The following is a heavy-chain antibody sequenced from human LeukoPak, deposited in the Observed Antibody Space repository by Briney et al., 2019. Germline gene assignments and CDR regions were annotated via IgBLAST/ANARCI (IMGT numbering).Heavy chain of an antibody. CDR1: GGSFSGYY. CDR3: ARVPHYYDSSGYFS. V-gene: IGHV4-34*01. Sequence: SETLSLTCAVYGGSFSGYYWSWIRQPPGKGLEWIGEINNSGSTNYNPSLKSRVTISVDTSKNQFSLKLSSVTAADTAVYYCARVPHYYDSSGYFSWGQGTLVTVSS. CDR2: INNSGST. J-gene: IGHJ4*02. D-gene: IGHD3-22*01.